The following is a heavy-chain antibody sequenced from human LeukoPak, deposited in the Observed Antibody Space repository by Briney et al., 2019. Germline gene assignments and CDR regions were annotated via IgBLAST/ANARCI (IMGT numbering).Heavy chain of an antibody. J-gene: IGHJ4*02. CDR2: ISASSSAI. CDR1: GFTFSGYG. D-gene: IGHD7-27*01. CDR3: ARALGIDY. V-gene: IGHV3-48*01. Sequence: GGSLRLSCAASGFTFSGYGMNWVRQAPGKGLEWVSYISASSSAIYYADSVKGRFTISRGNAKNSLYLQVNSLRAEDTAVYYCARALGIDYWGQGTLVTVSS.